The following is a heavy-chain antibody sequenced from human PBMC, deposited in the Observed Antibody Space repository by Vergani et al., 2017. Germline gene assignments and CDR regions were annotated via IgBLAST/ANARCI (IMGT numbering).Heavy chain of an antibody. J-gene: IGHJ6*02. D-gene: IGHD2-2*02. CDR3: ATLLGYCSSTSCYNV. Sequence: EVQLLESGGGLVQPGGSLRLSCAASGFTFSSYAMSWVRQAPGKGLEWVSAISGSGGSTYYADSVKGWFTISRDNSKNTLYLQMNSLRAEDTAVYYCATLLGYCSSTSCYNVWGQGTTVTVSS. CDR1: GFTFSSYA. CDR2: ISGSGGST. V-gene: IGHV3-23*01.